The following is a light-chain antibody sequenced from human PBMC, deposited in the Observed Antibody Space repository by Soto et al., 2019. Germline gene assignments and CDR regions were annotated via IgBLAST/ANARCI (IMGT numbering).Light chain of an antibody. Sequence: QSVLTQPPSVSAAPGQKVTISCSGSSSNIGNNYVSWYQQLPGTAPKLLIYENNKRPSGIPDRFSGSKSGTSATLGITGLQTGAEADYYCGTWDSSLSAGGVFGGGTKLTVL. CDR1: SSNIGNNY. J-gene: IGLJ3*02. CDR3: GTWDSSLSAGGV. CDR2: ENN. V-gene: IGLV1-51*02.